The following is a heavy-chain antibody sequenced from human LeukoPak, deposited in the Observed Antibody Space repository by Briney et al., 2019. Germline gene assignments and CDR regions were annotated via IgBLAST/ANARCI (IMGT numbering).Heavy chain of an antibody. Sequence: GGSLRFSCAASGFTFSSYAMSWVRQAPGKGLEWVSAISGSGGSTYYADSVKGRFTISRDNSKNTLYLQMNSLRAEDTAVYYCAKGGSTSCFSADDYWGQGTLVTVSS. CDR2: ISGSGGST. V-gene: IGHV3-23*01. CDR3: AKGGSTSCFSADDY. J-gene: IGHJ4*02. D-gene: IGHD2-2*01. CDR1: GFTFSSYA.